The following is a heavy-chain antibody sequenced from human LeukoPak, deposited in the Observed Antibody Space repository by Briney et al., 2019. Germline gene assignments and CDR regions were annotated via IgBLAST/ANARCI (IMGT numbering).Heavy chain of an antibody. V-gene: IGHV4-34*01. Sequence: SETLSLTCAVSGESFSDYYWTWIRQSPLKGLEWIGEINHSGRTYYNPSLKRRVTISVDTSKNQFSLMLTSMTAADAAVYYCARAQVLWFGKLSVPQSFDHWGQGTLVTVSS. CDR2: INHSGRT. J-gene: IGHJ4*02. D-gene: IGHD3-10*01. CDR1: GESFSDYY. CDR3: ARAQVLWFGKLSVPQSFDH.